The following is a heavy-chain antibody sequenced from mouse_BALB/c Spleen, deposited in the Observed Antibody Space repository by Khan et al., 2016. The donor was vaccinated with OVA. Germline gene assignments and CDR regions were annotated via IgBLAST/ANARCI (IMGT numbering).Heavy chain of an antibody. V-gene: IGHV2-6*02. CDR3: ARGNFYAMDY. Sequence: VQLVESGPGLVAPSQSLSITCTVSGFSLTTYGIHWVRQPPGKGLEWLIVIWSDGASTYNSALKSRLSISQDNSKSQVFLKMNSLQTDDTAMYYCARGNFYAMDYWGQGTSVTVSS. D-gene: IGHD2-1*01. CDR2: IWSDGAS. J-gene: IGHJ4*01. CDR1: GFSLTTYG.